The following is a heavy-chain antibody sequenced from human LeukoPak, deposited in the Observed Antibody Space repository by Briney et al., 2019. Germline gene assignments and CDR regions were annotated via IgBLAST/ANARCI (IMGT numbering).Heavy chain of an antibody. CDR3: ARVGFSKWFDP. V-gene: IGHV4-59*01. J-gene: IGHJ5*02. Sequence: SETLPLTCTVSGGSISSYYWSWIRQPPGKGLEWIGYIYYSGSTNYNPSLKSRVTISVDTSKNQFSLKLSSVTAADTAVYYCARVGFSKWFDPWGQGTLVTVSS. CDR2: IYYSGST. CDR1: GGSISSYY. D-gene: IGHD3-10*01.